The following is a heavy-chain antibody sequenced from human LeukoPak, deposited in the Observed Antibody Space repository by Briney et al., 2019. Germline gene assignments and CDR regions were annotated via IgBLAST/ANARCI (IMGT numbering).Heavy chain of an antibody. CDR3: ARVSGGSYYYYMDV. CDR2: ISYDGSNK. V-gene: IGHV3-30*04. Sequence: GSLRLSCAASGFTFSSYAMHWVRQAPGKGLEWVAVISYDGSNKYYADSVKGRFTISRDNSKNTLYLQMNSPRAEDTAVYYCARVSGGSYYYYMDVWGKGTTVTVSS. CDR1: GFTFSSYA. J-gene: IGHJ6*03. D-gene: IGHD3-16*01.